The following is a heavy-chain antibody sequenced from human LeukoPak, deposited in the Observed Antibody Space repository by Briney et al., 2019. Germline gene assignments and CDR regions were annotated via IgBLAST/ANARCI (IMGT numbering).Heavy chain of an antibody. V-gene: IGHV3-74*01. J-gene: IGHJ6*02. CDR3: ARDRYYGMDV. Sequence: GGSVRLSCAASGITFSNYWMHWVRQAPGKGLVWVSRINSDGSSTRYADSVKGRFTISRDNAKNTLYLQMNSLRAEDTAVYYCARDRYYGMDVWGQGTTVTVSS. CDR2: INSDGSST. CDR1: GITFSNYW.